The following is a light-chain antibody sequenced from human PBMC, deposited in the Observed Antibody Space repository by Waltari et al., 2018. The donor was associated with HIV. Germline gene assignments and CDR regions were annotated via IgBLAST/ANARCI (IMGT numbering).Light chain of an antibody. CDR3: SVWDDSLAGWM. CDR1: HPTTGSNN. CDR2: FID. Sequence: QSVLTQPPSASGTPGQRATIPCSGSHPTTGSNNVHWYQKPPGAAPKPLTSFIDQRPSGFPDRFSGSKSGTSASLVISGLRSEDEADYFCSVWDDSLAGWMFGGGTRLTVL. J-gene: IGLJ3*02. V-gene: IGLV1-47*01.